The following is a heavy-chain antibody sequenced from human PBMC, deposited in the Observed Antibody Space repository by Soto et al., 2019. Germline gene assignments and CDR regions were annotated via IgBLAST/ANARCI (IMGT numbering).Heavy chain of an antibody. CDR2: ITCSGGST. V-gene: IGHV3-23*01. Sequence: GGSLRLSCAASGFTFSSYAMSWVRQAPGKGLEWVAAITCSGGSTYYADSVKGRFTISRDNSKNTLYLQMNSLRAEDTAVYYCASSIVVVSYYFDYWGQGTLVTVSS. J-gene: IGHJ4*02. CDR3: ASSIVVVSYYFDY. D-gene: IGHD2-2*01. CDR1: GFTFSSYA.